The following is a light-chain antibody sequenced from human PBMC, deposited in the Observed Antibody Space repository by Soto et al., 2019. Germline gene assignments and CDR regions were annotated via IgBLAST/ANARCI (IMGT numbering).Light chain of an antibody. CDR3: QPYNSYSEA. CDR2: KAS. V-gene: IGKV1-5*03. Sequence: DIQMTQSPSCLSASVGDRVTLTCRASQSISSYLNWYQQKPGKAPKLLIYKASTLKSGVTSRFSGSGSGTEFTITISSLQPDDFATYYCQPYNSYSEAVGQGTKVDIK. J-gene: IGKJ1*01. CDR1: QSISSY.